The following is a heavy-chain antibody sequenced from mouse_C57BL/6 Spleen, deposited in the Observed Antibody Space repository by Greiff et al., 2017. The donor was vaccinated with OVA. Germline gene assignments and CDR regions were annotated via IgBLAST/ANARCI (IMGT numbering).Heavy chain of an antibody. V-gene: IGHV1-55*01. Sequence: QVQLQQPGAELVKPGASVKMSCKASGYTFTRYWITWVKQRPGQGLEWIGDIYPGSGSTNYNEKFKSKATLTVDKSSSTAYMQLSSLTSEDSAVYYCARDVYDWFAYWGKGTLVTVSA. CDR1: GYTFTRYW. J-gene: IGHJ3*01. D-gene: IGHD2-2*01. CDR2: IYPGSGST. CDR3: ARDVYDWFAY.